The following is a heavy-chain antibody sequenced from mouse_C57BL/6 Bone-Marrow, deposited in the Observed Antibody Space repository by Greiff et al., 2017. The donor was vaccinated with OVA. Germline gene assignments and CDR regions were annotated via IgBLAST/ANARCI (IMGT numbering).Heavy chain of an antibody. J-gene: IGHJ2*01. CDR3: ARRGSSGRYYFDY. D-gene: IGHD1-1*01. CDR2: ISYDGSN. Sequence: EVQLQQSGPGLVKPSQSLSLTCSVTGYSITSGYYWNWIRQFPGNKLEWMGYISYDGSNNYNPTLKNRTSITRDTSKNQFFLKLNSVTTEDTATYYCARRGSSGRYYFDYWGQGTTLTVSS. V-gene: IGHV3-6*01. CDR1: GYSITSGYY.